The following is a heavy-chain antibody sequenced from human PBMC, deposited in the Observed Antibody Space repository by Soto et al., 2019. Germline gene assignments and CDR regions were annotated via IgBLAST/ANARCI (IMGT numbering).Heavy chain of an antibody. CDR1: GGSISSSNW. D-gene: IGHD3-3*01. J-gene: IGHJ4*02. V-gene: IGHV4-4*02. CDR3: ARASITIFGVVILDY. CDR2: IYHSGST. Sequence: SETLSLTCAVSGGSISSSNWWSWVRQPPGKGLEWIGEIYHSGSTNYNPSLKSRVTISVDKSKNQFSLKLSSVTAADTAVYYCARASITIFGVVILDYWGQGTLVTVSS.